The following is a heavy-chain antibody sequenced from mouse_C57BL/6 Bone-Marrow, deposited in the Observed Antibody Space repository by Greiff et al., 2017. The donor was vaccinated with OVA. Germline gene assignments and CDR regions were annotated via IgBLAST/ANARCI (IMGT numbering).Heavy chain of an antibody. V-gene: IGHV5-15*01. Sequence: EVKLMESGGGLVQPGGSLKLSCAASGFTFSDYGMAWVRQAPRKGPEWVAFISNLAYSIYYADTVTGRFTISRENAKNTLYLEMSSLRSEDTAMYYCASNWDYFDYWGQGTTLTVSS. D-gene: IGHD4-1*02. CDR2: ISNLAYSI. CDR3: ASNWDYFDY. CDR1: GFTFSDYG. J-gene: IGHJ2*01.